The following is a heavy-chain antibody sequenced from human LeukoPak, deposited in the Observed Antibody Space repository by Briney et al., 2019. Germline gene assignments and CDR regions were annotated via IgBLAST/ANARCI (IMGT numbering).Heavy chain of an antibody. Sequence: PSETLSLTCAVSGYSISSGYYWGWIRQPPGKGLEWIGSIYHSGSTYYNPSLKSRVTISVDTSKNQFSLKLSSVTAADTAVYYCARDYGGNLDYWGQGTLVTASS. CDR1: GYSISSGYY. J-gene: IGHJ4*02. D-gene: IGHD4-23*01. CDR3: ARDYGGNLDY. CDR2: IYHSGST. V-gene: IGHV4-38-2*02.